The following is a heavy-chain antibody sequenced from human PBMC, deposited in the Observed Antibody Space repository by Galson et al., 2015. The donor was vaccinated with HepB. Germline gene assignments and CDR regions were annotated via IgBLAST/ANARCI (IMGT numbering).Heavy chain of an antibody. D-gene: IGHD5-24*01. Sequence: SLRLSCAASGFTFGDYAMSWFRQAPGKGLEWVGFIRSKAYGGTTEYAASVKGRFTISRDDSKSIAYLQMNSLKTEDTAVYYCTRDYPMATIPDYFDYWGQGTLVTVSS. J-gene: IGHJ4*02. CDR2: IRSKAYGGTT. CDR3: TRDYPMATIPDYFDY. CDR1: GFTFGDYA. V-gene: IGHV3-49*03.